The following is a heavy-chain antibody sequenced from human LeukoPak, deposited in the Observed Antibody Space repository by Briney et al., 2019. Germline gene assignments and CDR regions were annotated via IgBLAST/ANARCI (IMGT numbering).Heavy chain of an antibody. Sequence: GGSLRLSCAASGFTFSTYAMSWVRQAAGKGLEWVSSISSSSTDMYYADSVKGRFTISRDNAKNSLYLQINSLRAEDTAVYYCARGKWGIDLWGQGTLVTVSS. V-gene: IGHV3-21*01. CDR1: GFTFSTYA. D-gene: IGHD1-26*01. CDR3: ARGKWGIDL. J-gene: IGHJ5*02. CDR2: ISSSSTDM.